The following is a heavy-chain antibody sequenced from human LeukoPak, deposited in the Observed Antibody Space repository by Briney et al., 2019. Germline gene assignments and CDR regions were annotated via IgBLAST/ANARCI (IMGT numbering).Heavy chain of an antibody. D-gene: IGHD2-2*01. CDR2: IRAHNGDT. J-gene: IGHJ4*02. CDR3: ARGEFICTIDTCYASALDS. V-gene: IGHV1-18*01. CDR1: GYTFTSYA. Sequence: ASVKVSCKASGYTFTSYAISWVRQAPGQGLEWMGWIRAHNGDTNHAQQLQGRVTMTTDTSTRTAYMELRSLRSEDTAVYYCARGEFICTIDTCYASALDSWGQGTLVTVSS.